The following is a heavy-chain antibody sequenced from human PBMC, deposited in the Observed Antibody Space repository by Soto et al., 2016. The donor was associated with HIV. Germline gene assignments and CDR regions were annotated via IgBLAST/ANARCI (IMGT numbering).Heavy chain of an antibody. J-gene: IGHJ6*03. V-gene: IGHV1-69*13. D-gene: IGHD5-12*01. CDR3: ARDQEATITRYYYMDV. Sequence: QVQLVQSGAEVKKPGASVKVSCKASGYTFTSYALSWVRQAPGQGLEWMGGIIPIFGTANYAQKFQGRVTITADESTSTAYMELSSLRPEDTAVYYCARDQEATITRYYYMDVWGKGTTVTVSS. CDR2: IIPIFGTA. CDR1: GYTFTSYA.